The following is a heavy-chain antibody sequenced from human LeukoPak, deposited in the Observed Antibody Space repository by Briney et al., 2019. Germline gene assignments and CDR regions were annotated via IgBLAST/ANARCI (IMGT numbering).Heavy chain of an antibody. J-gene: IGHJ4*02. CDR2: ISTGSSNI. CDR1: GFTFSSYR. CDR3: ARTLDYYLDY. Sequence: PGGSLRLSCAASGFTFSSYRMSWVRQAPGKGLEWVSSISTGSSNIYYADSVKGRFTISRDNAKNSLYLQMNSLRAEDTAVYYCARTLDYYLDYWGQGTLVTVSS. V-gene: IGHV3-21*01. D-gene: IGHD1-1*01.